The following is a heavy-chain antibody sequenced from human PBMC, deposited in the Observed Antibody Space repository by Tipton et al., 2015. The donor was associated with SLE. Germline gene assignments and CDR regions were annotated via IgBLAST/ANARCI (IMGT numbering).Heavy chain of an antibody. CDR2: IVPTGSNT. V-gene: IGHV3-23*01. Sequence: SLRLSCAASDFSFRNYAMTWVRQAPGKGPEWVSTIVPTGSNTYYADSVQGRFIISRDNSKNTLFLQMNSLRADDTATYYCTTRPGFYYFYYWGQGTLEAVSS. D-gene: IGHD7-27*01. J-gene: IGHJ4*02. CDR3: TTRPGFYYFYY. CDR1: DFSFRNYA.